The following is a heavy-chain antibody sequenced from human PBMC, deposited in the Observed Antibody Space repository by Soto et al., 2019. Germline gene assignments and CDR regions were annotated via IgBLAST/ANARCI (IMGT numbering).Heavy chain of an antibody. CDR1: GFTFSSYA. CDR2: ISYDGSNK. V-gene: IGHV3-30-3*01. CDR3: ARGGQWLVYYYFDY. D-gene: IGHD6-19*01. Sequence: GGSLRLSCAASGFTFSSYAMHWVRQAPGKGLEWVAVISYDGSNKYYADSVKGRFTISRDNSKNTLYLQMNSLRAEDTAVYYCARGGQWLVYYYFDYWGQGTLVTVSS. J-gene: IGHJ4*02.